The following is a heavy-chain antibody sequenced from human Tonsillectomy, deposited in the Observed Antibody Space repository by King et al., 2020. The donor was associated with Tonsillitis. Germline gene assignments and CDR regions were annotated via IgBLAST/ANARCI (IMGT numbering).Heavy chain of an antibody. J-gene: IGHJ4*02. V-gene: IGHV3-7*03. CDR1: GFTLSIHW. Sequence: EVQLVESGGGLVQPGGSLRLSCAASGFTLSIHWMSWVRQAPGKGLEWVANIKQDGSEKYYVDSVKGRFTISRDNAKNSLDLQMNSLRAEDTAVYYCARVSSAYFDYWGQGTLVTVSS. D-gene: IGHD3-22*01. CDR2: IKQDGSEK. CDR3: ARVSSAYFDY.